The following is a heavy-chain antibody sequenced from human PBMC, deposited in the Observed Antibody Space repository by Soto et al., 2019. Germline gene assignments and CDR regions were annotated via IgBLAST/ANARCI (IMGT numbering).Heavy chain of an antibody. J-gene: IGHJ6*04. CDR2: IKSKSDGGTT. CDR3: ITDVTSVMDV. V-gene: IGHV3-15*01. D-gene: IGHD5-18*01. CDR1: GFTFRNAW. Sequence: EVQVVESGGGLVKPGGSLRLSCSVSGFTFRNAWMSWVRQAPGKGLEWVGRIKSKSDGGTTDYAAPVKGRFTISRDDLQNSVFLQMKSLKTEDTAMYYCITDVTSVMDVWGKGTKVTVSS.